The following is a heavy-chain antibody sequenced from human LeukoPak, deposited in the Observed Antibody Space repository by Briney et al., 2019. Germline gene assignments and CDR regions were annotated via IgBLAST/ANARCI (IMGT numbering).Heavy chain of an antibody. CDR3: ARRPSWPSTSAFDI. Sequence: SETLSLTCGVSGGSVSSISYFWGWIRQPPGKGLQWIGSIYYSVSAYYNPSLQSRVAIAVDTSRNQFSLKLTSVTAADTAVYYCARRPSWPSTSAFDIWGRGTMVTVSP. D-gene: IGHD2-2*01. J-gene: IGHJ3*02. CDR1: GGSVSSISYF. V-gene: IGHV4-39*01. CDR2: IYYSVSA.